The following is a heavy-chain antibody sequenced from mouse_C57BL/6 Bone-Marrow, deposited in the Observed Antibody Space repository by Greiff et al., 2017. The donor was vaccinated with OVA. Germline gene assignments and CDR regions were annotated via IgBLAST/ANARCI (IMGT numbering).Heavy chain of an antibody. J-gene: IGHJ4*01. CDR3: ARRRASNNYAMDY. V-gene: IGHV1-82*01. D-gene: IGHD2-5*01. Sequence: VKLMESGPELVKPGASVKISCKASGYAFSSSWMNWVKQRPGKGLEWIGRIYPGDGDTNYNGKFKGKATLTADKSSSTAYMQLSSLTSEDSAVYFCARRRASNNYAMDYWGQGTSVTVSS. CDR1: GYAFSSSW. CDR2: IYPGDGDT.